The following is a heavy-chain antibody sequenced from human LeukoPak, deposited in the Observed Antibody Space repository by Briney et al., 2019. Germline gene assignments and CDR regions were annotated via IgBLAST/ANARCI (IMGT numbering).Heavy chain of an antibody. CDR3: ARVETGYSYLFDY. J-gene: IGHJ4*02. CDR1: GFTVSRNY. D-gene: IGHD3-9*01. V-gene: IGHV3-66*01. CDR2: IYSGGST. Sequence: GGSLRLSCAASGFTVSRNYMSWVRQAPGKGLEWVSVIYSGGSTYYADSVKGRFTISRDNSKNTLYLQMNRLRAEDTAVYYCARVETGYSYLFDYWGQGTLVTVSS.